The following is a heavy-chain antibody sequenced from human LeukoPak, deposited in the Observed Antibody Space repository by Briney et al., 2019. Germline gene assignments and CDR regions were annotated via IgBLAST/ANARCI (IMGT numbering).Heavy chain of an antibody. CDR2: ISNGGGST. Sequence: PGGSLRLSCLASGFTFSNSAHNWVRQAPGKGLEGVSTISNGGGSTAYADSVRGRFTISRDNFQNTLYLQMSSLRAEDTAVYYCVKSAGKDGYRDLFDLWGQGTLVTVSS. CDR1: GFTFSNSA. J-gene: IGHJ3*01. CDR3: VKSAGKDGYRDLFDL. D-gene: IGHD5-24*01. V-gene: IGHV3-23*01.